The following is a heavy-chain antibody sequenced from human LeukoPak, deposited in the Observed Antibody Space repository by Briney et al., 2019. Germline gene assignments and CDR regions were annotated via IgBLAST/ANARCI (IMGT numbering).Heavy chain of an antibody. V-gene: IGHV1-3*01. CDR2: INAGNGNT. D-gene: IGHD6-19*01. CDR3: ARVKWLDRLWFDP. J-gene: IGHJ5*02. Sequence: GASVKVSCKASGYTFTSYAMHWVRQAPGQRPEWMGWINAGNGNTKYSQKFQGRVTITRDTSASTAYMELSSLRSEDTAVYYCARVKWLDRLWFDPWGQGTLVTVSS. CDR1: GYTFTSYA.